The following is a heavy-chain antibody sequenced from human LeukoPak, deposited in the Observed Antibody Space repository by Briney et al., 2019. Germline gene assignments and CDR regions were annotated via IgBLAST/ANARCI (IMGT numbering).Heavy chain of an antibody. Sequence: SETLSLTCAVYGGSFSGYYWSWIRQPPGKGLEWIGEINRSGSTNYNPSLKSRVTISVDTSKNQFSLKLSSVTAADTAVYYCARLFRSGWYIWGNYYFDYWGQGTLVTVSS. CDR3: ARLFRSGWYIWGNYYFDY. CDR1: GGSFSGYY. V-gene: IGHV4-34*01. CDR2: INRSGST. D-gene: IGHD6-19*01. J-gene: IGHJ4*02.